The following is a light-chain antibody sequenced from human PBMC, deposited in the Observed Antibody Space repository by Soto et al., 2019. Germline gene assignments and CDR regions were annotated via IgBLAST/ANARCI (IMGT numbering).Light chain of an antibody. CDR3: SSYTSSSTLYV. V-gene: IGLV2-14*02. Sequence: QSALAQPASVSGSPGQSITISCTGTSGFVGSFSLVSWYQQHPGKAPKVMISEVSNRPSGVSNRFSGSKSGNTASLTISGLQAEDEADYYCSSYTSSSTLYVFGTGTKVTVL. CDR1: SGFVGSFSL. J-gene: IGLJ1*01. CDR2: EVS.